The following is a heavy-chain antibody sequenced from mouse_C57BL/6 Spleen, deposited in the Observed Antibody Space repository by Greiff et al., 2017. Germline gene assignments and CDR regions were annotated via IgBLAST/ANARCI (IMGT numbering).Heavy chain of an antibody. J-gene: IGHJ4*01. Sequence: QVQLQQSGAELARPGASVKMSCKASGYTFTSYTMHWVKQRPGQGLEWIGYINPSSGYTKYNQKFKDKATLTADKSSSTAYMQLSSLTSEDSAVYYCAIWSYYSNSHYAMYYWGQGTSVTVSS. D-gene: IGHD2-5*01. CDR1: GYTFTSYT. CDR3: AIWSYYSNSHYAMYY. CDR2: INPSSGYT. V-gene: IGHV1-4*01.